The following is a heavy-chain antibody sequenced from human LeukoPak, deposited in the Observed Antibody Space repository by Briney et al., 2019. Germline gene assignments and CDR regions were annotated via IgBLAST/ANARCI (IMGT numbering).Heavy chain of an antibody. CDR2: IYTSGST. Sequence: SETLSLTCTVSGGSISSYYWSWIRQPAGKGLEWIGRIYTSGSTNYNPSLKSRVTISVDTSKNQFSLKVSSVTAADTAVYYCARSGSWTLNFDSWGQGTLVTVSS. J-gene: IGHJ4*02. D-gene: IGHD6-13*01. V-gene: IGHV4-4*07. CDR1: GGSISSYY. CDR3: ARSGSWTLNFDS.